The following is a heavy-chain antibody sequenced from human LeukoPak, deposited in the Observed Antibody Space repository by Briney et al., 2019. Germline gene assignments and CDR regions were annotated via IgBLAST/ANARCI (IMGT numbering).Heavy chain of an antibody. D-gene: IGHD2-15*01. CDR2: ISSSGSTI. Sequence: GGSLRLSCAASGFTFSDYYMSWIRQAPGKGLEWGSYISSSGSTIYYADSVKGRFTISRDNAKNSLYLQMNSLRAEDTAVYYCARDRLSSGSLDAFDIWGQGTMVTVSS. CDR1: GFTFSDYY. V-gene: IGHV3-11*01. J-gene: IGHJ3*02. CDR3: ARDRLSSGSLDAFDI.